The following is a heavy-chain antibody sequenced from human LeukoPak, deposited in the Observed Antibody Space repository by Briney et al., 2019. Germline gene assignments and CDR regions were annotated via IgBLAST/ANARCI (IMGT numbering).Heavy chain of an antibody. J-gene: IGHJ6*03. Sequence: GGSLRLSCAASGFTFSSYGMHWVRQAPGKGLEWVAFIRYDGSNKYYADSVKGRFTISRDNSKNTLYLQMNSLRAEDTAVYYCAKDRNPYYYYMDVWGKGTTVTVSS. V-gene: IGHV3-30*02. CDR3: AKDRNPYYYYMDV. CDR2: IRYDGSNK. CDR1: GFTFSSYG.